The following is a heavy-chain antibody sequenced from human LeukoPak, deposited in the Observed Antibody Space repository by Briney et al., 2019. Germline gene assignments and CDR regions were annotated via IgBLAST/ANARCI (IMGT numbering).Heavy chain of an antibody. Sequence: PGGSLRLSCAASGFTVSSNYMSWVRQAPGKGLEWVSVIYSGGSTYYADSVKGRFTISRDNSKNTLYLQMNSLRAEDTAVYYCARALGGYGDYVGWFDPWGQGTLVTVSS. J-gene: IGHJ5*02. V-gene: IGHV3-53*01. CDR2: IYSGGST. D-gene: IGHD4-17*01. CDR3: ARALGGYGDYVGWFDP. CDR1: GFTVSSNY.